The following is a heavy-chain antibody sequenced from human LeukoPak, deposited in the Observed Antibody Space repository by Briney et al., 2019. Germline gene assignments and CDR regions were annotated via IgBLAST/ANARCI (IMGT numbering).Heavy chain of an antibody. J-gene: IGHJ3*02. CDR2: INPNSGDT. CDR1: GYTFTGYY. Sequence: ASVKVSRKGSGYTFTGYYMHRVRHAPGQGPERKGWINPNSGDTSYAQNFQGRVTMTRDTSISTAYMELSRLRSDDTAVYFCAREGSALPMTFDIWAQGTMVTVSS. CDR3: AREGSALPMTFDI. V-gene: IGHV1-2*02. D-gene: IGHD6-19*01.